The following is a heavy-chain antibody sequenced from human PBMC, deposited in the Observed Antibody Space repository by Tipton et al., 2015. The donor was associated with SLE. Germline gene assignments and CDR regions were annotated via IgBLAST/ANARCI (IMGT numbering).Heavy chain of an antibody. D-gene: IGHD3-3*01. V-gene: IGHV3-23*03. CDR2: VYSGGNT. Sequence: SLRLSCAASGFTFRNYAMGWVRQAPGKGLEWVSAVYSGGNTYYGDSVKGRFTISRDNSKNTVHLQMNSQRVEDTAVYYCVRDIGAFDIWGQGTVVTVSS. J-gene: IGHJ3*02. CDR1: GFTFRNYA. CDR3: VRDIGAFDI.